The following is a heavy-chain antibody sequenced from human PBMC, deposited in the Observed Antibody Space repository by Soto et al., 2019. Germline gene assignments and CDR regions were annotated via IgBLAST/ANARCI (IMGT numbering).Heavy chain of an antibody. CDR1: GGSISSSSYY. Sequence: SETLSLTCTVSGGSISSSSYYWGWIRQPPGKGLEWIGSIYYSGSTYYNPSLKSRVTISVDTSKNQFSLKLSSVTAADTAVYYCARGAVADHDAFDIWGQGTVVTVSS. D-gene: IGHD6-19*01. V-gene: IGHV4-39*01. CDR3: ARGAVADHDAFDI. CDR2: IYYSGST. J-gene: IGHJ3*02.